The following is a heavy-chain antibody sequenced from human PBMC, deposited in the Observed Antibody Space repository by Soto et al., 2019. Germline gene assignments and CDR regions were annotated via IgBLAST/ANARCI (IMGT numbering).Heavy chain of an antibody. CDR1: GYTFTIYG. V-gene: IGHV1-18*01. D-gene: IGHD3-3*01. J-gene: IGHJ5*02. CDR2: INTYNGNT. CDR3: ARADYDFWSGYWNNWFDP. Sequence: ASVKVSCKASGYTFTIYGISWVRQAPGQGLEWMGWINTYNGNTNYAQKLQGRVTMTTDTSTSTAYMELRSLRSDDTAVYYCARADYDFWSGYWNNWFDPWGQGTLVTVSS.